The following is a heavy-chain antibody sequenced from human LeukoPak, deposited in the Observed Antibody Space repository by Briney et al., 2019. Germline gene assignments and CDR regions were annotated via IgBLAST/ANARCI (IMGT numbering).Heavy chain of an antibody. CDR2: VSSFYGNI. CDR3: ARDGSGSGDI. Sequence: GGSLRLSCSASWFTLSIYGMNGVRQPPAKGLDWVSSVSSFYGNIYHTHSVKGRFTTSRDNAKNLVYPQMNSLTAEDTAEYYCARDGSGSGDIWGQGTLVTVSS. CDR1: WFTLSIYG. J-gene: IGHJ4*02. D-gene: IGHD2-15*01. V-gene: IGHV3-21*06.